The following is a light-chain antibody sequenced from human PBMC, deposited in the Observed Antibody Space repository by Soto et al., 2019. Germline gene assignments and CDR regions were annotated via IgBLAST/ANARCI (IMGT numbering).Light chain of an antibody. J-gene: IGKJ2*01. Sequence: EIVLTQSPGTLSLSPGERATLSCRASQSVSTSSLAWYQQKPGQAPRLLIYGASSRATGIPDRVSGSGSGADFTLSISRLEPEDFAMYYCQQYGSSPYTFGQGTKPAIK. CDR3: QQYGSSPYT. V-gene: IGKV3-20*01. CDR1: QSVSTSS. CDR2: GAS.